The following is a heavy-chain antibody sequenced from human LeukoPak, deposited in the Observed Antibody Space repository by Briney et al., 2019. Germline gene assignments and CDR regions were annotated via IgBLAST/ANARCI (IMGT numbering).Heavy chain of an antibody. Sequence: GGSLRLPCAASGFTFSSYEMNWVRQAPGKGLEWVSYISSSGSTIYYADSVKGRFTISRDNAKNSLYLQMNSLRAEDTAVYYCARDRDSSSWYAPPIYYYYYGMDVWGQGTTVTVSS. V-gene: IGHV3-48*03. J-gene: IGHJ6*02. CDR3: ARDRDSSSWYAPPIYYYYYGMDV. D-gene: IGHD6-13*01. CDR1: GFTFSSYE. CDR2: ISSSGSTI.